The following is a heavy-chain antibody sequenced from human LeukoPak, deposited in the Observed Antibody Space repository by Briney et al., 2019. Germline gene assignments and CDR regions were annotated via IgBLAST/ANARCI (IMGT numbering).Heavy chain of an antibody. V-gene: IGHV3-49*04. CDR3: TRVPPGNYYDY. CDR1: WFTFGDYA. J-gene: IGHJ4*02. Sequence: GRSLRLSCTASWFTFGDYAMGWVRQAPGKGLEWVGFIRSKAYGGTTEYAASVKGRFTISRDDSKSIAYLQMNSLKTEDTAVYYCTRVPPGNYYDYWGPGTLVTVSS. CDR2: IRSKAYGGTT. D-gene: IGHD3-16*01.